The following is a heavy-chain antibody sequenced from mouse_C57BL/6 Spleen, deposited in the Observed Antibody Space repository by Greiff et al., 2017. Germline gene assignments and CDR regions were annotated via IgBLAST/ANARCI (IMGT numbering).Heavy chain of an antibody. J-gene: IGHJ3*01. CDR1: GFNIKDDY. Sequence: EVQLQQSGAELVRPGASVKLSCTASGFNIKDDYMHWVKQRPEQGLEWIGWIDPENGDTESASKFQGKATITADTSSNTAYLQLSSLTSEDTAVYYCTDFDGFAYWGQGTLGTVSA. CDR3: TDFDGFAY. CDR2: IDPENGDT. V-gene: IGHV14-4*01.